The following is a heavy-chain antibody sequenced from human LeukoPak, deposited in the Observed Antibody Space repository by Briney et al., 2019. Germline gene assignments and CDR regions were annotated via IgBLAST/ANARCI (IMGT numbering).Heavy chain of an antibody. J-gene: IGHJ4*02. CDR1: AYSISSGHY. Sequence: SETLSLTCSVSAYSISSGHYWAWIRQTPGKGLEWIGSIYYSGSTYYNPSLKSRVTISVDTSKNQFSLKLSSVTAADTAVYYCARVQKPQRNIDYWGQGTLVTVSS. D-gene: IGHD1-14*01. V-gene: IGHV4-38-2*02. CDR3: ARVQKPQRNIDY. CDR2: IYYSGST.